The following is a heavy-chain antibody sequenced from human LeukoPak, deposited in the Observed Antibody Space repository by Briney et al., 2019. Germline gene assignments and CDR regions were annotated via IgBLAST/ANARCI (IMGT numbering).Heavy chain of an antibody. CDR1: GGSISSGGYY. CDR3: ARHHSKFWNYGMDV. Sequence: PSETLSLTCTVSGGSISSGGYYWSWIRQHPGKGLEWIGYIYYSGSTYYNPSLKSRVTISVDTSKNQFSLKLSSVTAADTAVYYCARHHSKFWNYGMDVWGQGTTVTVSS. D-gene: IGHD3-3*01. J-gene: IGHJ6*02. V-gene: IGHV4-31*03. CDR2: IYYSGST.